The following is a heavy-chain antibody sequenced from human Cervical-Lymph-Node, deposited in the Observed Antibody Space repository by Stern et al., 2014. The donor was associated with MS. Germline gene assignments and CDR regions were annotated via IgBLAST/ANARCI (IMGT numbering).Heavy chain of an antibody. CDR2: IIPMFATA. J-gene: IGHJ4*02. CDR3: ASSIVATGY. CDR1: GGTFSRPP. D-gene: IGHD2-21*01. V-gene: IGHV1-69*06. Sequence: VQLVESGAEVKEPGSSVKVSCKASGGTFSRPPITWVRQAPGQGLEWMGGIIPMFATATHAQKFQGRLTITADKSTSITYMELSSLIFEDTAVYYCASSIVATGYWGQGTLVTVSS.